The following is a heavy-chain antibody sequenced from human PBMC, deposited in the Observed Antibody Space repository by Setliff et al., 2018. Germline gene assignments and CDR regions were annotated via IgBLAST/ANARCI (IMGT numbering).Heavy chain of an antibody. Sequence: SETLSLTCSVSGGSISSGGFYWSWIRQSAGRGLVWIGHFHTGGATDYNLSLKSRVTISLDSSKNQFSLRLSSVTAADTAVYYCARVAYGLEYFQYWGQGTLVTVSS. CDR1: GGSISSGGFY. CDR2: FHTGGAT. J-gene: IGHJ1*01. D-gene: IGHD4-17*01. V-gene: IGHV4-61*09. CDR3: ARVAYGLEYFQY.